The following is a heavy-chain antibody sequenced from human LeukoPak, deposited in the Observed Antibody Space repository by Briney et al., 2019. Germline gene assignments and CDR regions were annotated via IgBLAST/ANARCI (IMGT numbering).Heavy chain of an antibody. D-gene: IGHD3-10*01. Sequence: ASVTVSCKASGYTFTGYYMHWVRQAPGQGLEWMGWINPNSGGTNYAQKFQGRVTMTRDTSISTAYMELSRLRSDDTAVYYCARSRITMVRGVISPSSPWGQGTLVTVSS. CDR3: ARSRITMVRGVISPSSP. J-gene: IGHJ5*02. CDR1: GYTFTGYY. CDR2: INPNSGGT. V-gene: IGHV1-2*02.